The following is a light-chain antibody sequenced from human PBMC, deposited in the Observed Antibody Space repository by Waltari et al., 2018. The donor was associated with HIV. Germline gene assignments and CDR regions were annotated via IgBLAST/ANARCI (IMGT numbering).Light chain of an antibody. J-gene: IGLJ1*01. CDR2: QTV. CDR3: AAWDDSLGGYV. Sequence: QSVLTQPPSASGTPGQRLTISCSTSASFKTPRHYFFWFQQLPGATPTLLIYQTVQRPSWVTDRFSGSKSGTSASLAISGLRSEDEAHYYCAAWDDSLGGYVFGTGTKVTVL. CDR1: ASFKTPRHY. V-gene: IGLV1-47*01.